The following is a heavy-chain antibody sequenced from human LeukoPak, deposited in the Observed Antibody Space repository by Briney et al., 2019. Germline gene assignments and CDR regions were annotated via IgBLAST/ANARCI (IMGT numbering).Heavy chain of an antibody. Sequence: GGSLRLSCAASGFTFSSYSMNWVRQAPGKGLEWVSYISSSSNTIYYADSVKGRFTISRDNAKNSLYLRMNSLRAEDTAVYYCARVPAYYYDSSGYGDVWGKGTTVTVSS. V-gene: IGHV3-48*01. CDR2: ISSSSNTI. CDR1: GFTFSSYS. D-gene: IGHD3-22*01. CDR3: ARVPAYYYDSSGYGDV. J-gene: IGHJ6*04.